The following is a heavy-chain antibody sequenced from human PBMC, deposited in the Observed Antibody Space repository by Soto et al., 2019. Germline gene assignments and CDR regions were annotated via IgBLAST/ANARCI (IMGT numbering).Heavy chain of an antibody. CDR2: IYYSGST. Sequence: QVQLQESGPGLVKPSETLSLTCTVSGGSISSYYWSWIRQPPGKGLEWIGDIYYSGSTNYNPSLKSRVTKTVDTYKNQYSLKLSAVTAADTAVYYGARGETEAVVDHEYYFDYWGQGTLVTVSS. CDR1: GGSISSYY. D-gene: IGHD2-15*01. J-gene: IGHJ4*02. V-gene: IGHV4-59*01. CDR3: ARGETEAVVDHEYYFDY.